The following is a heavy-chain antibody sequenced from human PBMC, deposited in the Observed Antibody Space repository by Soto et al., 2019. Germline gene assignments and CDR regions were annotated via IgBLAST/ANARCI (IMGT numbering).Heavy chain of an antibody. CDR2: ISGSGGST. V-gene: IGHV3-23*01. CDR1: GFTFSSYA. D-gene: IGHD3-10*01. CDR3: AKDDHYYGSGSPDY. Sequence: EVQLLESGGGLVQPGGSLRLSYAASGFTFSSYAMSWVRQAPGKGLEWVSAISGSGGSTYYADSVKGRFTISRDNSKNTLYLQMNSLRAEDTAVYYCAKDDHYYGSGSPDYWGQGTLVTVSS. J-gene: IGHJ4*02.